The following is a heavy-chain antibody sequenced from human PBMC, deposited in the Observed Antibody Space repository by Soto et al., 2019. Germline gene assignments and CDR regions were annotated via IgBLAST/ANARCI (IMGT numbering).Heavy chain of an antibody. CDR1: GYTFTSYG. Sequence: ASVKVSCKASGYTFTSYGISWVRQAPGQGLEWMGWISAYNGNTNYAQELQGRVTMTTDTSTSTAYMELRSLRSDDTAVYYCARDKRVNCSGGSCYSFVPGFDPWGQGTLVTVSS. V-gene: IGHV1-18*01. CDR2: ISAYNGNT. CDR3: ARDKRVNCSGGSCYSFVPGFDP. D-gene: IGHD2-15*01. J-gene: IGHJ5*02.